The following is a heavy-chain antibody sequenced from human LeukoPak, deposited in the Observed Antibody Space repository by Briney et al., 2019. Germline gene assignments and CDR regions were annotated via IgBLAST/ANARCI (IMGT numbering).Heavy chain of an antibody. CDR3: ARLATLGYCSSTSCYPPAFDY. CDR1: GFTFDDYG. D-gene: IGHD2-2*01. CDR2: INWNGGST. Sequence: GGSLRLSCAASGFTFDDYGMSWVRQAPGKGLEWVSGINWNGGSTGYADSVKGRFTISRDNAKNSLYLQMSSLRAEDTALYYCARLATLGYCSSTSCYPPAFDYWGQGTLVTVSS. J-gene: IGHJ4*02. V-gene: IGHV3-20*04.